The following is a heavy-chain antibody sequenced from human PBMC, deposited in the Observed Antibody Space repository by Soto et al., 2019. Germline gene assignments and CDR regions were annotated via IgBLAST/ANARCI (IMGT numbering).Heavy chain of an antibody. J-gene: IGHJ4*02. CDR1: GFTFSRYA. V-gene: IGHV3-23*01. CDR2: ISGSGGST. D-gene: IGHD1-26*01. CDR3: AKRAWGYFYFDY. Sequence: GGSLRLSCAASGFTFSRYAMSWVRQAPGKGLEWVSVISGSGGSTYYADSVKGRFTISRDNSKNTLYLQMNSLRAEDTAVYYCAKRAWGYFYFDYWGQGTLVTVSS.